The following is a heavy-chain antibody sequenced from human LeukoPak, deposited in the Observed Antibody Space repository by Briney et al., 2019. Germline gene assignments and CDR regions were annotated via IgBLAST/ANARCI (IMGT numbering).Heavy chain of an antibody. CDR1: GYTFASYG. V-gene: IGHV1-18*01. CDR3: AREVPFLGEWLGDY. J-gene: IGHJ4*02. CDR2: INPNSGGT. D-gene: IGHD3-16*01. Sequence: ASVKVSCKASGYTFASYGISWVRQAPGQGLEWMGWINPNSGGTNYAQKFQGRVTMTTDTSTSTAYMELRSLRSDDTAVYYCAREVPFLGEWLGDYWGQGTLVTVSS.